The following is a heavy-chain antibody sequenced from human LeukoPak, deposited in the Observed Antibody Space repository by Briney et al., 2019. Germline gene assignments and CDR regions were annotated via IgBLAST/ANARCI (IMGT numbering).Heavy chain of an antibody. J-gene: IGHJ4*02. Sequence: PSETLSLTCAVYGGSFRGYYWSWIRQPPGKGLEWIGEINHSGSTNYNPSLKSRVTISLDTSKNQFSLKLSSVTAADTAVYYCARQARGTYYYDSSGYLDYWGQGTLVTVSS. CDR3: ARQARGTYYYDSSGYLDY. CDR2: INHSGST. CDR1: GGSFRGYY. V-gene: IGHV4-34*01. D-gene: IGHD3-22*01.